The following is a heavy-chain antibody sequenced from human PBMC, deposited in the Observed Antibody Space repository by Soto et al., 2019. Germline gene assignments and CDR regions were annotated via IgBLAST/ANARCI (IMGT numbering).Heavy chain of an antibody. J-gene: IGHJ5*02. D-gene: IGHD3-22*01. V-gene: IGHV5-51*01. CDR1: GYSFTSYW. Sequence: GESLKISCKGSGYSFTSYWIGWVRQMPGKGLELMGIIYPGDSDTRYSPSFQGQVTISADKSISTAYLQWSSLKASDTAMYYCARLYYYDSSGYYGWFDPWGQGTLVTVSS. CDR3: ARLYYYDSSGYYGWFDP. CDR2: IYPGDSDT.